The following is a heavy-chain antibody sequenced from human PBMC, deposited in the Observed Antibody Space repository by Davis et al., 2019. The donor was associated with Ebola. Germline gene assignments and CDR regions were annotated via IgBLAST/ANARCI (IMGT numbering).Heavy chain of an antibody. CDR1: GFTFSGSA. V-gene: IGHV3-73*01. CDR3: TRREIATYFDY. J-gene: IGHJ4*02. Sequence: PGGSLRLSCAASGFTFSGSAMHWVRQASGKGLEWVGRIRSKANSYATAYAASVKGRFTISRDDSKNTAYLQMNSLKTEDTAVYYCTRREIATYFDYWGQGTLVTVSS. CDR2: IRSKANSYAT. D-gene: IGHD1-26*01.